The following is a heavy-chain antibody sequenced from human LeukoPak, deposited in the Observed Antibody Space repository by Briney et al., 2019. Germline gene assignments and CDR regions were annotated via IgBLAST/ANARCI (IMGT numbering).Heavy chain of an antibody. Sequence: SVKVSCKASGGTFSSYAISWVRQAPGQGLEWMGRIIPILGIANYAQKFQGRVTITADKSTSTAYMELSSLRSEDTAVYYCATSMVRGVITPVGAFDIWGQGTMVTVSS. CDR1: GGTFSSYA. V-gene: IGHV1-69*04. CDR2: IIPILGIA. CDR3: ATSMVRGVITPVGAFDI. J-gene: IGHJ3*02. D-gene: IGHD3-10*01.